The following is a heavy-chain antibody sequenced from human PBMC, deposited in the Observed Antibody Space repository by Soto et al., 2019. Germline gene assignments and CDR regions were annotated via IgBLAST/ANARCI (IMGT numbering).Heavy chain of an antibody. J-gene: IGHJ5*02. CDR3: ARGTTMVRNNWFDP. D-gene: IGHD3-10*01. Sequence: GASVKVSCKASGFPSTTYAFSWVRRAPGQGLEWMGLISADSGEPRYAQKLQGRVTMTTDTSTSTAYMELRSLRSDDTAVYYCARGTTMVRNNWFDPWGQGTLVTVSS. CDR2: ISADSGEP. CDR1: GFPSTTYA. V-gene: IGHV1-18*01.